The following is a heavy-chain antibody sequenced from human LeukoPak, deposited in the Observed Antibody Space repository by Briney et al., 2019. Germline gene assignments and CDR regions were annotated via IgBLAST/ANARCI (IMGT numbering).Heavy chain of an antibody. Sequence: VASVKVSCKASGYTFTSYGISWVRQDPRQRLEWIGWISAYNGNTNYAQKLLGRVTMTPDTSTSTAHIELRSPRSDATPDDYCSREVQQLSTHDCCGHRTLVSV. CDR1: GYTFTSYG. CDR3: SREVQQLSTHDC. V-gene: IGHV1-18*01. D-gene: IGHD6-13*01. CDR2: ISAYNGNT. J-gene: IGHJ4*01.